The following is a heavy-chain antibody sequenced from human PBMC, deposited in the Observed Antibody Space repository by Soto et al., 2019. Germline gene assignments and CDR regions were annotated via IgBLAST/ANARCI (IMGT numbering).Heavy chain of an antibody. D-gene: IGHD3-16*01. J-gene: IGHJ2*01. CDR1: GFTFSSYG. V-gene: IGHV3-30*18. CDR3: AKDFLGEGHTRNHWYFDL. Sequence: PGGSLRLSCAASGFTFSSYGMHWVRQAPGKGLEWVAVISYDGSNKYYADSVKGRFTISRDNSKNTLYLQMNSLRAEDTAVYYCAKDFLGEGHTRNHWYFDLWGRGTLVTVSS. CDR2: ISYDGSNK.